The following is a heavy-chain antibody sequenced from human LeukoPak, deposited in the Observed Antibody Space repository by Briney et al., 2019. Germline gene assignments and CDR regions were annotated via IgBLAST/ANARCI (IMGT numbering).Heavy chain of an antibody. CDR2: IYPGDSDT. CDR1: GYRFTSYW. CDR3: ARRRGRYSGDAFDI. V-gene: IGHV5-51*01. J-gene: IGHJ3*02. D-gene: IGHD1-26*01. Sequence: GESPKISCKGSGYRFTSYWIGWGRQMPGKGLEWMGFIYPGDSDTSYSPSFQGQVTNSADKSMSTAYLQRSSLKASDTALYYCARRRGRYSGDAFDIWGQGTMVTVSS.